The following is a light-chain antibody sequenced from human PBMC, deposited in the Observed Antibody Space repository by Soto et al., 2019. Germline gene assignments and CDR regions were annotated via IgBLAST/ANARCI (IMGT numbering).Light chain of an antibody. CDR1: SSDVGGYDY. V-gene: IGLV2-11*01. J-gene: IGLJ1*01. CDR3: CSYADTYFYV. Sequence: QSVLTQPRSVSGSPGQSVTLSCTGTSSDVGGYDYVSWYQHHPGKAPKLIIYDVTQRPSGIPDRFSGSKSGNTASLTISGLQADDEADYHCCSYADTYFYVFGSGTKLTVL. CDR2: DVT.